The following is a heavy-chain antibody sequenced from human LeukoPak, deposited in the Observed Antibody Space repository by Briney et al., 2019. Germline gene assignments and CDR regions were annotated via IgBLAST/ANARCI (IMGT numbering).Heavy chain of an antibody. J-gene: IGHJ4*02. CDR1: GDSIRSGTYY. V-gene: IGHV4-61*02. CDR2: IYTSGST. CDR3: ARGGGATRIDY. Sequence: SQTLSLTCSVSGDSIRSGTYYWSWIRQPAGKGLEWIGRIYTSGSTSYSPSLKSRVTISVDTSKNQFSLKLTSVTAADTAVYYCARGGGATRIDYWGQGTLVTVSS. D-gene: IGHD5-12*01.